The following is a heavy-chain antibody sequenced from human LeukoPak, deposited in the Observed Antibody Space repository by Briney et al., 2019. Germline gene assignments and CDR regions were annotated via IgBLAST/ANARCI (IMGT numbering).Heavy chain of an antibody. J-gene: IGHJ4*02. D-gene: IGHD3-10*01. CDR1: GFNFNDSG. CDR3: ARDGYYGSGRPFDY. V-gene: IGHV3-33*01. CDR2: IWYDGGEK. Sequence: GRSLRLSCAASGFNFNDSGMHWVRQAPGKGLEWVAVIWYDGGEKYYADSVKGRLTISRDNSKNTLYLQMNSLRADDTAVYYCARDGYYGSGRPFDYWGQGALVSVSS.